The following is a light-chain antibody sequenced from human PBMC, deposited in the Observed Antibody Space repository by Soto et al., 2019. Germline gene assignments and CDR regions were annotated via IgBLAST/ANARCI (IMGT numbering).Light chain of an antibody. CDR2: DAS. Sequence: EIVLTQSPGTLSLSPGERATLSCRAGQSVSSNYLAWYQQKPGQAPRLLIYDASNKATGIPARFSGSGSGTDFTLTINSLEPEDFAVYYCQQRSNWPLTFGGGTKVDIK. V-gene: IGKV3D-20*02. CDR1: QSVSSNY. J-gene: IGKJ4*01. CDR3: QQRSNWPLT.